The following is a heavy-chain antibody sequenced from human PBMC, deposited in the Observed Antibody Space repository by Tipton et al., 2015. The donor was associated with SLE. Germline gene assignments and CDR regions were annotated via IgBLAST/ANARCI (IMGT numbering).Heavy chain of an antibody. J-gene: IGHJ6*03. CDR3: ARLFEGYYYYMDV. CDR1: GFTFSNYG. CDR2: LWYDGTKE. Sequence: SLRLSCAASGFTFSNYGMHWVRQAPGKGLEWVARLWYDGTKEYYGDSVKGRFTISRDNAKNSLYLQMNSLRAEDTAVYYCARLFEGYYYYMDVWGKGTTVTVSS. V-gene: IGHV3-33*01. D-gene: IGHD3-10*02.